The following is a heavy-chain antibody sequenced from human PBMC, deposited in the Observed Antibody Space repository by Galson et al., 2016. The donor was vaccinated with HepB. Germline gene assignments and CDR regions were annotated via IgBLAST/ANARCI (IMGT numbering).Heavy chain of an antibody. CDR3: ARELDLWFGDSWDGGFFDL. D-gene: IGHD3-10*01. Sequence: SLRLSCAASGFTFSSYGMYWVRQAPGKGLEWVAVIWYDGSNKYYADSVRGRFTISRDNSKNTLHLQMSSLRAEDTAVYYCARELDLWFGDSWDGGFFDLWGRGTLVTVSS. J-gene: IGHJ2*01. CDR1: GFTFSSYG. CDR2: IWYDGSNK. V-gene: IGHV3-33*01.